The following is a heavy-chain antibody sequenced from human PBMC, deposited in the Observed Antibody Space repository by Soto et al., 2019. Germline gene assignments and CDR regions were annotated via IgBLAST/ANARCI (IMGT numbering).Heavy chain of an antibody. Sequence: ASVKVSCKASGYTFTSYAMHWVRQAPGQRLEWMGWINAGNGNAKYSQKFQGRVTITRDTSASTAYMELSSLRSEDTAVYYCARGVLGRVPLIDYWGQGTLVTVSS. J-gene: IGHJ4*02. D-gene: IGHD1-1*01. V-gene: IGHV1-3*01. CDR3: ARGVLGRVPLIDY. CDR1: GYTFTSYA. CDR2: INAGNGNA.